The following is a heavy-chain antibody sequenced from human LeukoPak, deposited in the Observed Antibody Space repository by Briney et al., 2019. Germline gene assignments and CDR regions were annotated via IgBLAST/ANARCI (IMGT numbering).Heavy chain of an antibody. CDR2: INHSGST. CDR3: ARVTGSSGRLAGYDP. Sequence: SETLSLTCTVSGYSISSGYYWGWIRQPPGKGLEWIGEINHSGSTNNNPSLKSRDTISIDTSKNQFSLKLRSVTAADTAVYYCARVTGSSGRLAGYDPWGQGTLVTVSS. V-gene: IGHV4-38-2*02. J-gene: IGHJ5*02. CDR1: GYSISSGYY. D-gene: IGHD3-22*01.